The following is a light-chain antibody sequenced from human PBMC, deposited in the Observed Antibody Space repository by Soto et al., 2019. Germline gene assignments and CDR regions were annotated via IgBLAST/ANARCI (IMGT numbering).Light chain of an antibody. CDR3: SSYTTTTRL. J-gene: IGLJ3*02. Sequence: QSALTQPASVSGSPGQSISISCTGTSSDIGSKNYVSWFQQRPGKAPTLIIYEVSNRPSGVSTHFSGSKSGNTASLTISGLLPEDEAEYYCSSYTTTTRLFGGGTKVTVL. CDR1: SSDIGSKNY. V-gene: IGLV2-14*01. CDR2: EVS.